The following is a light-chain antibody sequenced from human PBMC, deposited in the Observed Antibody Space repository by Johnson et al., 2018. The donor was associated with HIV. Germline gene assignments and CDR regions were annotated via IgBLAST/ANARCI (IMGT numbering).Light chain of an antibody. CDR2: ENN. Sequence: QSVLTQPPSVSAAPGQKVTISCSGSSYNIGNNLVSWYQQLPGTAPKLLIYENNKRPSGIPDRFSGSKSGTSATLDITGLQTGDDGDYYCGTWDSSLSVDYVFGTGTKVTVL. CDR1: SYNIGNNL. V-gene: IGLV1-51*02. CDR3: GTWDSSLSVDYV. J-gene: IGLJ1*01.